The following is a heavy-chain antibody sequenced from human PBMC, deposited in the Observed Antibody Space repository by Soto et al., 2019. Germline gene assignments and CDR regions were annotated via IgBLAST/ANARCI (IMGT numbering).Heavy chain of an antibody. CDR2: ISYDGNNK. J-gene: IGHJ4*02. CDR3: ARDGGGTGYQACDN. Sequence: VQLVESGGDVVQPGTSLRLSCAASGFMFRSYALHWVRQAPGKGLEWVAVISYDGNNKYVGESVKGRFTISRDMSQNTVYLQMNNLRVEDTAIYYCARDGGGTGYQACDNWGQGTLVTVSS. CDR1: GFMFRSYA. V-gene: IGHV3-30-3*01. D-gene: IGHD3-9*01.